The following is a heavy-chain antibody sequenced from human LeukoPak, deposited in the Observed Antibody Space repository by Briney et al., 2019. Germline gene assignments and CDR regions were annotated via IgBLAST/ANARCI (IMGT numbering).Heavy chain of an antibody. Sequence: GGSLRLSCAASGFTFSSYWMSWVRQAPGKGLEWVANIKQDGSEKYYVDSVKGRFTISRDNAKNSLYLQMNSLRAEDTAVYYCARGDSSSWIGYYFDYWGQGTLVTVSS. V-gene: IGHV3-7*01. D-gene: IGHD6-13*01. CDR3: ARGDSSSWIGYYFDY. CDR2: IKQDGSEK. CDR1: GFTFSSYW. J-gene: IGHJ4*02.